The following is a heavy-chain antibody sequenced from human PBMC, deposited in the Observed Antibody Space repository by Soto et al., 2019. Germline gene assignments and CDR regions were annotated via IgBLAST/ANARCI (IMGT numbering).Heavy chain of an antibody. J-gene: IGHJ4*02. V-gene: IGHV1-69*12. Sequence: QVQLVQSGAEVKKPGSSVKVSCKASGGTFSNYAISWVRQAPGQGLEWMGGIIPIFGTTNYAQRFQGRVTITADESTSTASMELSSLRSEDTAGYYCARVSSSWYKDYFDYWGQGTLVTVSS. CDR2: IIPIFGTT. CDR1: GGTFSNYA. D-gene: IGHD6-13*01. CDR3: ARVSSSWYKDYFDY.